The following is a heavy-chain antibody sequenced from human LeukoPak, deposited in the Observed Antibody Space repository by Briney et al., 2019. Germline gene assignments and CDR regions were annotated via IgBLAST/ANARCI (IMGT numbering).Heavy chain of an antibody. CDR1: GFTFSSYA. CDR2: IYGSDDKT. V-gene: IGHV3-23*01. J-gene: IGHJ5*02. CDR3: AKTQGYYDA. Sequence: GGSLRLSCAASGFTFSSYAMSWVRQAPGKGLEWVSGIYGSDDKTVYGDAVKGRFTISRDNSKNTLYLQMNSLRADDTAVYYCAKTQGYYDAWGQGALVTVSS. D-gene: IGHD2-15*01.